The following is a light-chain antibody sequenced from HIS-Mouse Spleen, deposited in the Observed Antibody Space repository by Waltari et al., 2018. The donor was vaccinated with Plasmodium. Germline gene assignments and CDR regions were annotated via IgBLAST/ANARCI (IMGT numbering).Light chain of an antibody. V-gene: IGLV2-8*01. CDR2: EVS. CDR1: SSDVGGYNY. Sequence: QSALTQPPSASGSPGQSVTISCTGTSSDVGGYNYVSWYQQHPGKAPKLMIYEVSKRPSGGPDRFSVSKSGTTASLTVSGLQAEDEADYYCSSYAGSNNLEVFGGGTKLTVL. CDR3: SSYAGSNNLEV. J-gene: IGLJ2*01.